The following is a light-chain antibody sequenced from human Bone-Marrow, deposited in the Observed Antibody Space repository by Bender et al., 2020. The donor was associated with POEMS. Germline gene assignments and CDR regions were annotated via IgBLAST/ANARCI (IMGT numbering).Light chain of an antibody. J-gene: IGLJ1*01. CDR3: CSYAGRYTFV. V-gene: IGLV2-11*01. Sequence: QSALTQPRSVSGSPGQSVTISCSGITSDAGIYDYVTWYQQYPGKAPKLLIYDITERPSGVPDRFSASKSGDTASLTISDLQAEDEADYCCCSYAGRYTFVFGTVTQVTVL. CDR2: DIT. CDR1: TSDAGIYDY.